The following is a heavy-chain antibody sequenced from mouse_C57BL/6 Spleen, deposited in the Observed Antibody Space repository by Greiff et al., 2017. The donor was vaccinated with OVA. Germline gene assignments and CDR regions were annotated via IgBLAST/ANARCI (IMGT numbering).Heavy chain of an antibody. J-gene: IGHJ2*01. V-gene: IGHV5-17*01. Sequence: EVNLVESGGGLVKPGGSLKLSCAASGFTFSDYGMHWVRQAPEKGLEWVAYISSGSSTIYYADTVKGRFTISSDNAMNPLFLQMTSLRSDDTAMYYCAMPGLESPYFDYWGQGTTLTVSS. D-gene: IGHD2-2*01. CDR2: ISSGSSTI. CDR1: GFTFSDYG. CDR3: AMPGLESPYFDY.